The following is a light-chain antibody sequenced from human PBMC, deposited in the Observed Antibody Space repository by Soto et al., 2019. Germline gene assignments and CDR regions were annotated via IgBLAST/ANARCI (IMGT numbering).Light chain of an antibody. J-gene: IGLJ1*01. V-gene: IGLV2-23*01. CDR3: CSYAGSSTLYV. Sequence: QSALTQPASVSGSPGQSITISCTGTSSDVGSYNLVSWYQQHPGKAPKLMIYEGSKRPSGVSNRFSGSKSGNTASLTISGRQAEDEADYYCCSYAGSSTLYVSGTGTKLTVL. CDR1: SSDVGSYNL. CDR2: EGS.